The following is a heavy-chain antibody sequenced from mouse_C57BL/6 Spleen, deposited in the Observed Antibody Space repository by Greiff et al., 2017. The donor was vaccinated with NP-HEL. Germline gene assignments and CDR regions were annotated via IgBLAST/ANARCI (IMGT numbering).Heavy chain of an antibody. V-gene: IGHV5-17*01. J-gene: IGHJ2*01. D-gene: IGHD4-1*01. CDR2: ISSGSSTI. Sequence: DVKLVESGGGLVKPGGSLKLSCAASGFTFSDYGMHWVRQAPEKGLEWVAYISSGSSTIYYADTVKGRFTISRDNAKNTLFLQMTSLRSEDTAMYYWARPWDVDYFDYWGQGTTLTVSS. CDR3: ARPWDVDYFDY. CDR1: GFTFSDYG.